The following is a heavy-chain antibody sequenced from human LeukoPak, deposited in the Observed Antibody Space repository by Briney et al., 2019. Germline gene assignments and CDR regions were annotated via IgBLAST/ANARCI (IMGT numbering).Heavy chain of an antibody. CDR2: MSAYNGNT. Sequence: ASVKVSCKASGYTFTSYGISWVRQAPGQGLERMGWMSAYNGNTNYAQKLQGRVTMTTDTSTSTAFMELRSLRSDDTAVYYCARDHTPRQSRHSTTWYETGDCWGQGTLVTVSS. CDR3: ARDHTPRQSRHSTTWYETGDC. D-gene: IGHD6-13*01. J-gene: IGHJ4*02. CDR1: GYTFTSYG. V-gene: IGHV1-18*01.